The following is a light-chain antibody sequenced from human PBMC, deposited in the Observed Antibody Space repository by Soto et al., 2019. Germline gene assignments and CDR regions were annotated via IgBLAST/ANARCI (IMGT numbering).Light chain of an antibody. Sequence: DIQMTQSPSALSASVGDRVTITCRASQSISSWLAWYQQKPGKAPRLLIYDASYLERGVPSRFSGSGAGTEFTLTISDLQPDDLATYYCQQYNNFWTFGPGTKVEL. CDR1: QSISSW. CDR3: QQYNNFWT. J-gene: IGKJ1*01. V-gene: IGKV1-5*01. CDR2: DAS.